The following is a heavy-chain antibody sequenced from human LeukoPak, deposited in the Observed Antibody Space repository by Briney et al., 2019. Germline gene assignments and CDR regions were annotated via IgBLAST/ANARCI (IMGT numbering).Heavy chain of an antibody. J-gene: IGHJ4*02. Sequence: SETLSLTCSVSGASVSSFQWSWIRQSPGKGLEWIGYIYTNGRTNSNPSLKSRVTMSLDTSKNQFSLKVTSVSAADTAVYYCATSNGAKIVPLDHWGQGSQVTVSS. CDR1: GASVSSFQ. V-gene: IGHV4-4*09. CDR2: IYTNGRT. CDR3: ATSNGAKIVPLDH. D-gene: IGHD4/OR15-4a*01.